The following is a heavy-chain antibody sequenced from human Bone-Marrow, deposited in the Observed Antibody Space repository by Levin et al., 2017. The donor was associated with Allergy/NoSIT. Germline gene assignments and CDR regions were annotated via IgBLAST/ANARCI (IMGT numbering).Heavy chain of an antibody. J-gene: IGHJ3*02. CDR3: ARAPTINAFDI. Sequence: LSLTCAASGFTVSSTYMGWIRQAPGEGLEWVSIIYNSGKTYYADSVEGRFTISRDDSKNTLFLQMTTLRVDDTAVYFCARAPTINAFDIWGQGTMVTISS. CDR1: GFTVSSTY. D-gene: IGHD4/OR15-4a*01. V-gene: IGHV3-66*01. CDR2: IYNSGKT.